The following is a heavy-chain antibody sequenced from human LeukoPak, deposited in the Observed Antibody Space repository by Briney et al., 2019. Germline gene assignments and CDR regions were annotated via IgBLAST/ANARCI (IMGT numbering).Heavy chain of an antibody. CDR3: AKAGFVGTNDFDY. J-gene: IGHJ4*02. CDR1: GFTFSSYG. CDR2: IWYDGSSK. D-gene: IGHD1-26*01. V-gene: IGHV3-33*06. Sequence: GGSLRLSCAASGFTFSSYGMHWVRQAPGKGLEWVAVIWYDGSSKYYADSVKGRFTISRDNSKNTLCLQMNSLRAEDTAMYYCAKAGFVGTNDFDYWGQGTLVTVSS.